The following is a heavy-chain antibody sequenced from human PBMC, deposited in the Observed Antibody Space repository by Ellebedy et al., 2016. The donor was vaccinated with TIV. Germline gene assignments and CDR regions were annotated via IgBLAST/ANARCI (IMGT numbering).Heavy chain of an antibody. Sequence: PGGSLRLSCAASGFTFSNYWMHWVRQVPGMGLVWVSRMNSDGSSTSYADSVKGRFTISRDNAKDTLYLQMNSLRDEDTAVYYCARDPSGSQYSRMDVWGQGTTVTVSS. CDR3: ARDPSGSQYSRMDV. CDR1: GFTFSNYW. CDR2: MNSDGSST. J-gene: IGHJ6*02. D-gene: IGHD3-10*01. V-gene: IGHV3-74*01.